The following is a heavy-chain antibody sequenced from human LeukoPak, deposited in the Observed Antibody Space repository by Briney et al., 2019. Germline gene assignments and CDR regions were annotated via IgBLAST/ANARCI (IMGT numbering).Heavy chain of an antibody. V-gene: IGHV3-30*02. CDR2: IRDDGSNK. D-gene: IGHD5-18*01. Sequence: GGSLRLSCAASGFTFSSYGMHWVRQAPGKGLEWVAFIRDDGSNKYYADSVKGRFTISRDNSKNTLYLQMNSLRAEDTAVYYCAKGGRGYSYGYVPSHFDYWGQGTLVTVSS. J-gene: IGHJ4*02. CDR3: AKGGRGYSYGYVPSHFDY. CDR1: GFTFSSYG.